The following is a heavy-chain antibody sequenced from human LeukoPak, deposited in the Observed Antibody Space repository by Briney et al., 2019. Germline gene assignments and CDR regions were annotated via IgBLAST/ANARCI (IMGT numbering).Heavy chain of an antibody. CDR3: ARDLGGIYFDY. D-gene: IGHD1-26*01. CDR2: IHFSGST. J-gene: IGHJ4*02. CDR1: DASISGYY. V-gene: IGHV4-59*01. Sequence: SEALSLTCTVSDASISGYYWSWIRQPPGKGLEWIGSIHFSGSTNYNPSLRSRVTISVDTSKNQLSLKLSSVTAADTAVYYCARDLGGIYFDYWGQGTLVTVSS.